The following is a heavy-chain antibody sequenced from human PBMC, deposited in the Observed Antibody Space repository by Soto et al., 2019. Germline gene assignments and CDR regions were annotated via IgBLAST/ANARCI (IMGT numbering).Heavy chain of an antibody. CDR2: INHSGST. D-gene: IGHD2-15*01. Sequence: SETLSLTCAVYGGSFSGYYWSWIRQPPGKGLEWIGEINHSGSTNYNPSLKSRVTISVDTSKNQFSLKLSSVTAADTAVYYCASVRYCSGGSCYSPFDYWGQGTLVTVSS. CDR3: ASVRYCSGGSCYSPFDY. CDR1: GGSFSGYY. V-gene: IGHV4-34*01. J-gene: IGHJ4*02.